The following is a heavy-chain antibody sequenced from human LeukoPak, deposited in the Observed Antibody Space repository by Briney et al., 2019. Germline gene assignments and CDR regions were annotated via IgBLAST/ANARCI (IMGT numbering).Heavy chain of an antibody. Sequence: QPGGSLRLSCAASGFIFSSYAMSWVRQAPGKGLEWVSAISGSGGSTYYADSVKGRFTISRDNSKNTLYLQMNSLRAEDTAVYSYAKRYGSGSYYTDWGQGTLVTVSS. V-gene: IGHV3-23*01. CDR1: GFIFSSYA. J-gene: IGHJ4*02. CDR3: AKRYGSGSYYTD. CDR2: ISGSGGST. D-gene: IGHD3-10*01.